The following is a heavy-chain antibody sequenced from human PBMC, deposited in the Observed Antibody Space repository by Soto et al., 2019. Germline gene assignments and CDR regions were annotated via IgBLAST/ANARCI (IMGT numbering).Heavy chain of an antibody. J-gene: IGHJ6*02. CDR1: GGTFRSYA. CDR2: IIPISGTA. D-gene: IGHD3-3*01. Sequence: QVQLVQSGAEVKKPGSSVKVSCNASGGTFRSYAISWVRQAPGQGLEWMGGIIPISGTANYAQKFQGRVTITADKSTSTAYMELSSLRSEDTAVYYCARDQGVWSGYYLGYYYYGMDIWGQGTTVTVSS. CDR3: ARDQGVWSGYYLGYYYYGMDI. V-gene: IGHV1-69*06.